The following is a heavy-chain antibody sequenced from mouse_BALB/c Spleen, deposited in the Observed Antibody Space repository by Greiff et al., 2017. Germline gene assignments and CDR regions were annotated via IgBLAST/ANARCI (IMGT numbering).Heavy chain of an antibody. J-gene: IGHJ4*01. Sequence: EVKLVESGGGLVQPGGSRKLSCAASGFTFSSFGMHWVRQAPEKGLEWVAYISSGSSTIYYAETVKGRFTISRDNPKNTLFLQMTSLRSEDTAMYYCARWRKGYYAMDYWGQGTSVTVSS. CDR2: ISSGSSTI. CDR1: GFTFSSFG. V-gene: IGHV5-17*02. CDR3: ARWRKGYYAMDY.